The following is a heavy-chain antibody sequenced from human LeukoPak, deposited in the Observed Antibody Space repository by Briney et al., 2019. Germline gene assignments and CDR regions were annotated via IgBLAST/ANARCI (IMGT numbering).Heavy chain of an antibody. D-gene: IGHD3-3*01. Sequence: PGGSLRLSCAASGLTFSRYSMNWVRQAPGKGLGWVSSISSSSTYKYYLDSVKGRFTISRDNAKNSVYLHMTSLRAEDTAVYYCTSTGTRDGITIFGVIISSFDSWGQGTLVTVSS. V-gene: IGHV3-21*06. CDR1: GLTFSRYS. CDR2: ISSSSTYK. J-gene: IGHJ4*02. CDR3: TSTGTRDGITIFGVIISSFDS.